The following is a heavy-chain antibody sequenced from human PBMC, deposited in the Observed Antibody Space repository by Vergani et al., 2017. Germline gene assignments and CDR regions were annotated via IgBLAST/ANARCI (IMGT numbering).Heavy chain of an antibody. D-gene: IGHD3-22*01. CDR3: ARQYYYDSSGYYYYDAFDI. CDR2: IYYSGST. CDR1: GGSISSSSYY. V-gene: IGHV4-39*01. J-gene: IGHJ3*02. Sequence: QLQLQESGPGLVKPSETLSLTCTVSGGSISSSSYYWGWIRQPPGKGLEWIGSIYYSGSTYYNPSLKSRVTISVDTSKNQFSLKLGSVTAADTAVYYCARQYYYDSSGYYYYDAFDIWGQGTMVTVSS.